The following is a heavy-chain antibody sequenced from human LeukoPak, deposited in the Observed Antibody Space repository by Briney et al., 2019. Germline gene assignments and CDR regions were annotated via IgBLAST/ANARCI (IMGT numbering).Heavy chain of an antibody. V-gene: IGHV1-2*06. CDR3: ARDRSGILGYYYNGMDV. CDR2: INPNSGVT. D-gene: IGHD3-10*01. Sequence: ASVKVSCKASGYTFTGYHAHWVRQAPGQGLEWMGRINPNSGVTNYAQKFQGRVTMTRHTSITTAHMELSRLRSDDTAVYYCARDRSGILGYYYNGMDVWGQGTTVTVSS. CDR1: GYTFTGYH. J-gene: IGHJ6*02.